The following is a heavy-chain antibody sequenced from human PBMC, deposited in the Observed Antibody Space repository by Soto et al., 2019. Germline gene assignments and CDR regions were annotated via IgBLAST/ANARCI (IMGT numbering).Heavy chain of an antibody. D-gene: IGHD2-8*01. CDR1: GGSFSGYY. Sequence: SETLSLTCAVYGGSFSGYYWSWIRQPPGKGLEWIGEINHSGSTNYNPSLKSRVTISVDTSKNQFSLKLSSVTAADTAVYYCARGKSRVYCTNGVCSHYMDVWGKGTTVNVS. CDR3: ARGKSRVYCTNGVCSHYMDV. V-gene: IGHV4-34*01. CDR2: INHSGST. J-gene: IGHJ6*03.